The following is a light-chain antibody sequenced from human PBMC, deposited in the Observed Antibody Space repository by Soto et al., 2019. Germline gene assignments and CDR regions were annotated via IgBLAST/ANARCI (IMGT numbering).Light chain of an antibody. Sequence: QSALTQPASGSRSPGQSITISSTGTSSDVGSYNLVSWYQQHPGKAPKLMIYEVSKRPSGVSNRFSGSKSGNTASLTISGLKAEDEADYYCCSYAGSSTYVFGTGTKLTVL. J-gene: IGLJ1*01. CDR3: CSYAGSSTYV. CDR1: SSDVGSYNL. V-gene: IGLV2-23*02. CDR2: EVS.